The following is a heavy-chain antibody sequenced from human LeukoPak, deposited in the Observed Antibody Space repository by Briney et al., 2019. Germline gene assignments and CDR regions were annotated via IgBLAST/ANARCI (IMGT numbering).Heavy chain of an antibody. CDR1: GFTFSSYS. V-gene: IGHV3-23*01. Sequence: GGTLRLSCAASGFTFSSYSMSWVRQPPGKGLGWISAINGSGGSAYYADSVKGRFSIYRDNSKNTLYLQRNSLRAEDTAVYYCAKSPREWELPNFDYWGQGTLVTVSP. CDR3: AKSPREWELPNFDY. J-gene: IGHJ4*02. CDR2: INGSGGSA. D-gene: IGHD1-26*01.